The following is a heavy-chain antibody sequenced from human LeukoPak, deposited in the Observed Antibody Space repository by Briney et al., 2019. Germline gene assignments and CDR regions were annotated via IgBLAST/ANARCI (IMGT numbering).Heavy chain of an antibody. Sequence: SETLSLTCAVYGGSFSGYYWSWIRQPPGKGLEWIGEINHSGSTNYNPSLKSRVTIPVDTSKNQFSLKLSSVTAADTAVYYCARVGATSGAFDIWGQGTMVTVSS. D-gene: IGHD1-26*01. V-gene: IGHV4-34*01. CDR1: GGSFSGYY. CDR2: INHSGST. CDR3: ARVGATSGAFDI. J-gene: IGHJ3*02.